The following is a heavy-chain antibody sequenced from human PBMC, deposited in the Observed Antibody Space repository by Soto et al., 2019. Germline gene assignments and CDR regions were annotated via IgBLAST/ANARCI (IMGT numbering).Heavy chain of an antibody. J-gene: IGHJ4*02. V-gene: IGHV1-2*02. CDR1: GYTFTGYY. D-gene: IGHD5-12*01. CDR2: INPNSDST. Sequence: ASVKVSCKASGYTFTGYYMHWVRQAPGQGLEWMGWINPNSDSTYYADSVKGRFTISRDNSKNTLYLQMNSLRAEDTAVYYCAKRSGYQEAAYLDYWGQGTLVTVSS. CDR3: AKRSGYQEAAYLDY.